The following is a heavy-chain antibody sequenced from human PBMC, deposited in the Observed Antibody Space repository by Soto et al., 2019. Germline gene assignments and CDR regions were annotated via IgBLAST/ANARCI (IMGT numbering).Heavy chain of an antibody. V-gene: IGHV4-59*01. CDR1: GGSISNLY. CDR2: ISCSGNT. CDR3: ARAPMVLTRSYFDS. J-gene: IGHJ4*02. D-gene: IGHD3-22*01. Sequence: SETLSLTCTFSGGSISNLYWGWIRQPPGKGLEWIGYISCSGNTNYNPSLKSRVSISVDTSKNQFSLNLTSVTAADTAVYYCARAPMVLTRSYFDSWGQGTTVTVSS.